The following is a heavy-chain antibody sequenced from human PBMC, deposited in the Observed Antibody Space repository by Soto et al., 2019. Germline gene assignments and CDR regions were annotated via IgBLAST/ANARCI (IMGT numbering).Heavy chain of an antibody. CDR1: GFTFSSYG. CDR2: IWYDGSNK. V-gene: IGHV3-33*01. D-gene: IGHD2-2*01. J-gene: IGHJ5*02. Sequence: PGGSLRLSCTASGFTFSSYGMHWVRQAPGKGLEWVAVIWYDGSNKYYADSVKGRFTISRDNAKNSLYLQMNSLRAEDTAVYYCARVLYCSSTSCYGDFSWFDPWGQGTLVTVSS. CDR3: ARVLYCSSTSCYGDFSWFDP.